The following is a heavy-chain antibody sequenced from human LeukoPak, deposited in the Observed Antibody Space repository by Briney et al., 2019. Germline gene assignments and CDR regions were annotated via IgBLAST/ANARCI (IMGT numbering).Heavy chain of an antibody. J-gene: IGHJ4*02. CDR2: IYSGGSP. CDR1: GFTVSSND. CDR3: AIRKSGNAIDY. D-gene: IGHD5-12*01. V-gene: IGHV3-53*01. Sequence: GGSLRLSCAASGFTVSSNDMSWVRQAPGKGLEWVSVIYSGGSPYYADSVKGRFTISRDNSKNTLYLLMNSLRAEDTAVYYCAIRKSGNAIDYWGQGTLVTVSS.